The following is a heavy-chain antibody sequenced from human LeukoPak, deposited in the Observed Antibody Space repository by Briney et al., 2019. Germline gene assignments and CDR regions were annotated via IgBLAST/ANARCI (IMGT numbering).Heavy chain of an antibody. V-gene: IGHV1-69*04. J-gene: IGHJ4*02. CDR3: ARVGPFSSTDY. CDR2: IIPIFGIA. CDR1: GGIFSSYA. Sequence: SVNVSCQASGGIFSSYAISWVRPPPGQGLEWMGRIIPIFGIANYAQKLQGRVTITADKSTSTAYMELSSLRSEDTAVYYCARVGPFSSTDYWGQGTLVTVSS. D-gene: IGHD6-6*01.